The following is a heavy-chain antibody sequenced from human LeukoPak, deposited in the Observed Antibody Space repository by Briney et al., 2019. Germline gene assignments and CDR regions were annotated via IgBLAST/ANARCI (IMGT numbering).Heavy chain of an antibody. Sequence: SETLSLTCAVYGGSFSGYYWSWIRQPPGKGLEWIGEINHSGSTNYNPSLKSRVTISVDTSKNQFSLKLSSVTAADTAVYYCARWYNYYDSSGYWPLRAFDIWGQGTMVTVSS. CDR2: INHSGST. V-gene: IGHV4-34*01. CDR3: ARWYNYYDSSGYWPLRAFDI. D-gene: IGHD3-22*01. CDR1: GGSFSGYY. J-gene: IGHJ3*02.